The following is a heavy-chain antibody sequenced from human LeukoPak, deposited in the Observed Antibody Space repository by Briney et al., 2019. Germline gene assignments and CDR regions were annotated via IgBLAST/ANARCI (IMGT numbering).Heavy chain of an antibody. D-gene: IGHD1-1*01. Sequence: PSETLSLTCTVSGGSINSGDFYWNWIRQRPGKGLEWIGYIHNTGNRDNNPSLQRRVTLSIDTSKNEFSMKLTSVTVADTAVYYCAREERPRGTDWFDSWGQGTLVTVSS. V-gene: IGHV4-31*03. CDR2: IHNTGNR. CDR1: GGSINSGDFY. CDR3: AREERPRGTDWFDS. J-gene: IGHJ5*01.